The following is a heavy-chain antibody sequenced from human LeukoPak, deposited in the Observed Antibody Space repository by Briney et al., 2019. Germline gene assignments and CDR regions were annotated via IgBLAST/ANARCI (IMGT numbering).Heavy chain of an antibody. CDR3: ARGSVEMATYYGMDV. CDR2: IYHSGST. CDR1: GGSISSGGYS. D-gene: IGHD5-24*01. Sequence: SQTLSFTCAVSGGSISSGGYSWSWIRQPPGKGLEWIGYIYHSGSTYYNPSLKSRVTISVDRSKNQFSLKLSSVTAADTAVYYCARGSVEMATYYGMDVWGQGTTVTVSS. J-gene: IGHJ6*02. V-gene: IGHV4-30-2*01.